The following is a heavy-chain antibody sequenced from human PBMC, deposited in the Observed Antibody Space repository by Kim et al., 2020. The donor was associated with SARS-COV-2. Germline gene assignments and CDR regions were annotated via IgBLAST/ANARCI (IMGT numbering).Heavy chain of an antibody. CDR1: GYSFTSYW. Sequence: GESLKISCKGSGYSFTSYWIGWVRQMPGKGLEWMGIIYPGDSDTRYSPSFQGQVTISADKSISTAYLQWSSLKASDTAMYYCARRYMITFGGVIGDAFDICGQGTMVTVSS. CDR3: ARRYMITFGGVIGDAFDI. J-gene: IGHJ3*02. D-gene: IGHD3-16*02. V-gene: IGHV5-51*01. CDR2: IYPGDSDT.